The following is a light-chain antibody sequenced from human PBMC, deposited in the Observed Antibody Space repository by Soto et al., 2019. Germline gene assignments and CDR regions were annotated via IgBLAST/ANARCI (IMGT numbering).Light chain of an antibody. CDR3: QQSSITPPYT. CDR2: GTS. J-gene: IGKJ2*01. CDR1: QAIGGS. V-gene: IGKV1-39*01. Sequence: DVQLTQSPSSLSASIGDRVTITCRASQAIGGSLHWYQQRPGTAPKLLIYGTSTLQSGVPSRFSVGGSRTDFTLTSNSLQPEDIGTYYCQQSSITPPYTFGQGTTLEI.